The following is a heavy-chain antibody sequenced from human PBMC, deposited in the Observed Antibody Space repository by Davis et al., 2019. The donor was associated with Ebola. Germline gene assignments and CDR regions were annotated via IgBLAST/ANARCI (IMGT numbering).Heavy chain of an antibody. CDR3: AKDYDFWSGYYLFDY. J-gene: IGHJ4*01. D-gene: IGHD3-3*01. CDR1: GITSSSHV. V-gene: IGHV3-23*01. CDR2: ITGSGGST. Sequence: GESLNISCAASGITSSSHVMSCVPQAPAQGLEWVPAITGSGGSTYYADSVKGRFTISRDNSKNTLYLQMNSLRAEDTAVYYCAKDYDFWSGYYLFDYWGQGTLVTVSS.